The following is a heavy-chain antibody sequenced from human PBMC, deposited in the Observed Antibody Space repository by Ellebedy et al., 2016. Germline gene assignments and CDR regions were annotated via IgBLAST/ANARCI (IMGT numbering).Heavy chain of an antibody. CDR2: IIPIFGTA. CDR1: RGTFSSYA. J-gene: IGHJ4*02. Sequence: SVKVSXKASRGTFSSYAISWVRQAPGQGLEWMGGIIPIFGTANYAQKFQGRVTITADESTSTAYMELSSLRSEDTAVYYCARGVRDILTGSLGYWGQGTLVTVSS. D-gene: IGHD3-9*01. CDR3: ARGVRDILTGSLGY. V-gene: IGHV1-69*13.